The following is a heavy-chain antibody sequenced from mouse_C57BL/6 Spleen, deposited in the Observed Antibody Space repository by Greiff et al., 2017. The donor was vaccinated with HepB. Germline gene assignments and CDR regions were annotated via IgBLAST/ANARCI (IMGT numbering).Heavy chain of an antibody. V-gene: IGHV1-82*01. J-gene: IGHJ1*03. D-gene: IGHD1-1*01. Sequence: QVQLQQSGPELVKPGASVKISCKASGYAFSSSWMNWVKQRPGKGLEWIGRIYPGDGDTNYNGKFKGKATLTADKSSSTAYMQLSSLTSEDSAVYFCARGGPYYYGSSDWYFDVWGTGTTVTVSS. CDR1: GYAFSSSW. CDR3: ARGGPYYYGSSDWYFDV. CDR2: IYPGDGDT.